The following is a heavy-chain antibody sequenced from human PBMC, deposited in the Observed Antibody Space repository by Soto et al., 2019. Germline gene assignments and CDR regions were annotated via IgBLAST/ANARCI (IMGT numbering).Heavy chain of an antibody. J-gene: IGHJ4*02. D-gene: IGHD6-6*01. Sequence: EVQLLEAGGGLVQPGGSLRLSCPASGFTFSSYAMSCVRQAPGKGLEWVAGSSGSGFSTYYAESVKGRFTISRDNSKSTLYLKMNSLRAEDTDVYYCAKDRKRIATRSIDYWGQGTLVTVSS. V-gene: IGHV3-23*01. CDR3: AKDRKRIATRSIDY. CDR1: GFTFSSYA. CDR2: SSGSGFST.